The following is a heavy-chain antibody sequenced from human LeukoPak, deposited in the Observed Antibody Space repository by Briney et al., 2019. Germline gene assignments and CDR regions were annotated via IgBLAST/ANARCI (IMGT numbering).Heavy chain of an antibody. Sequence: ASVKVSCKASGYTLTSYAMHWVRQAPGQRLEWMGWINAGNGNTKYSQKFQGRVTMTRNTSISTAYMELSSLRSEDTAVYYCARGAYYYDSSGYYSPLQYYYYGMDVWGQGTTVTVSS. CDR2: INAGNGNT. CDR1: GYTLTSYA. V-gene: IGHV1-3*01. D-gene: IGHD3-22*01. CDR3: ARGAYYYDSSGYYSPLQYYYYGMDV. J-gene: IGHJ6*02.